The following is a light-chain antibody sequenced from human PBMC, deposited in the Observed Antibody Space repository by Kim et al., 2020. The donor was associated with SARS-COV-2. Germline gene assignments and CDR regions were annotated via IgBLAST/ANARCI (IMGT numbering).Light chain of an antibody. CDR2: GAS. CDR3: LQYGSSPRS. Sequence: SPGERATLSCRASQSVSDTFLAWYQQKPGQAPRLLIYGASSRATGIPDRFSGSGSRTDFTLTISRLEPEDFAVYYCLQYGSSPRSFGQGTKVDIK. V-gene: IGKV3-20*01. J-gene: IGKJ1*01. CDR1: QSVSDTF.